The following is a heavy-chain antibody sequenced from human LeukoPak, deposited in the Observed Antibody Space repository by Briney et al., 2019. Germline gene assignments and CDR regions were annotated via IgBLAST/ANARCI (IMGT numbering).Heavy chain of an antibody. CDR3: AKDVGGSYPLYYFDY. D-gene: IGHD1-26*01. V-gene: IGHV3-23*01. CDR1: GFTFSSYA. CDR2: ISGSGGST. Sequence: GGSLRLSCAASGFTFSSYAMSWVRQAPGKGLEWVSAISGSGGSTYYADSVKGRFTVSRDNSKNTLYLQMNSLRAEDTAVYYCAKDVGGSYPLYYFDYWGQGTLVTVSS. J-gene: IGHJ4*02.